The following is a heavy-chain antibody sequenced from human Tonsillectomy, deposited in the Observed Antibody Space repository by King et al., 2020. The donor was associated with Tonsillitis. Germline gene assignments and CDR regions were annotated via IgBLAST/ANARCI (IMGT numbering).Heavy chain of an antibody. J-gene: IGHJ3*02. CDR3: ARDLVYYDSSGYYYGSAFDI. D-gene: IGHD3-22*01. CDR2: FYHSGTT. V-gene: IGHV4-38-2*02. Sequence: QLQESGPGLVKPSETLSLTCTVSGYSISSNYYWGWIRQPPGKGLEWIGSFYHSGTTYYNPSLKSRVTISVDTSKNQFSLKLSSVTAADTAVYYCARDLVYYDSSGYYYGSAFDIWGQGTMVTVSS. CDR1: GYSISSNYY.